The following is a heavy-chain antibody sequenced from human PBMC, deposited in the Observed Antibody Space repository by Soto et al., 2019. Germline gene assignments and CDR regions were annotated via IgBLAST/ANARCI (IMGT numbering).Heavy chain of an antibody. V-gene: IGHV4-59*01. D-gene: IGHD2-15*01. CDR1: GGSISSYY. CDR2: IYYSGRT. Sequence: QVQLQESGPGLVKPSETLSLTCTVSGGSISSYYWSWIRQPPGKGLEWIGYIYYSGRTNYNPSLKSRVTISVDTSKNQFSLKLSSVTAADTAVYYCARDQLEGYCTGGSCYSYGWSDPWGQGTLVTVSS. CDR3: ARDQLEGYCTGGSCYSYGWSDP. J-gene: IGHJ5*02.